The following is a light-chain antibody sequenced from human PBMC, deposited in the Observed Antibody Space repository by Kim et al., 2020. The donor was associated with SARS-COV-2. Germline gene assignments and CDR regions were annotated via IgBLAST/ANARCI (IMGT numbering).Light chain of an antibody. CDR3: QQYRSYPWT. J-gene: IGKJ1*01. V-gene: IGKV1-5*03. CDR2: EAS. Sequence: GVIVTLPRRASRSSGVFLALYQQKPGKAPKLLIYEASTLKSGVPSRFSGSGFETEFTLTTSSLQPDDVATYYCQQYRSYPWTFGQGTKVDIK. CDR1: RSSGVF.